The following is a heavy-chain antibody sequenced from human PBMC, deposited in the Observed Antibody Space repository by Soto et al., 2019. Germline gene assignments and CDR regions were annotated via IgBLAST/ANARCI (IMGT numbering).Heavy chain of an antibody. J-gene: IGHJ4*02. D-gene: IGHD6-13*01. CDR2: IKQDGSEK. Sequence: GGSLRLSCAASGFTFSSYWMSWVRQAPGKGLEWVANIKQDGSEKYYVDFVKGRFTISRDNAKNLLYLQMNSLRAEDTAVYYCARDRIAAAIFDYWGQGTLVTVSS. V-gene: IGHV3-7*05. CDR3: ARDRIAAAIFDY. CDR1: GFTFSSYW.